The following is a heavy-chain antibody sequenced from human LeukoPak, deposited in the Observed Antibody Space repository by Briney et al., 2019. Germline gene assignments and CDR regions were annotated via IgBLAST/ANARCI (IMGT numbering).Heavy chain of an antibody. CDR2: FSRSGPDT. D-gene: IGHD6-13*01. CDR3: AKGSLGSWYYFDY. J-gene: IGHJ4*02. V-gene: IGHV3-23*01. Sequence: GGSLRLSCAASGFTFGSSAMSWVHQAPGKGPEWVATFSRSGPDTYYADSVKGRFTIFRDNSKNMLYLQMNNLRAEDTAVYYCAKGSLGSWYYFDYWGQGTLVTVSS. CDR1: GFTFGSSA.